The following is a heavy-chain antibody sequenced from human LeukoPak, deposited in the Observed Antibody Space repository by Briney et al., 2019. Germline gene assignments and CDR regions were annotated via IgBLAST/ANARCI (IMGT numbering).Heavy chain of an antibody. Sequence: GSLRLSCASSGFTFSSYVMHWVRQAPGKLLECVALISYDGSNKYFADSVKGRFTISRDNSKNTLYLQMHSLRAEDTAVYYCAKDNVAAAGRYFDYWGEGSLVTVSS. V-gene: IGHV3-30*18. CDR3: AKDNVAAAGRYFDY. CDR2: ISYDGSNK. D-gene: IGHD6-13*01. J-gene: IGHJ4*02. CDR1: GFTFSSYV.